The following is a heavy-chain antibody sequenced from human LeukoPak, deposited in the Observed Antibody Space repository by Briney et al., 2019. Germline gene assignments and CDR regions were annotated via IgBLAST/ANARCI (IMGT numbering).Heavy chain of an antibody. D-gene: IGHD5-24*01. CDR3: AREPLDGYNTRRSYYYYYGMDV. J-gene: IGHJ6*02. V-gene: IGHV1-2*02. CDR2: INPNSGGT. Sequence: ASVKVSCKASGYTFTGYYMHWVRQAPGQGLEWMGWINPNSGGTNYAQKFQGRVTMTRDTSISTAYMELSRLRSDDTAVYYCAREPLDGYNTRRSYYYYYGMDVWGQGTTVTVSS. CDR1: GYTFTGYY.